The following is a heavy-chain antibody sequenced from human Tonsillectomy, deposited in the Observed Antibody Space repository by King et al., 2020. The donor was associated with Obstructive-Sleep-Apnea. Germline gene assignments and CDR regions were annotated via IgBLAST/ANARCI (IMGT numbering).Heavy chain of an antibody. CDR2: INHSGST. CDR1: GGSFSDFY. V-gene: IGHV4-34*01. D-gene: IGHD6-13*01. CDR3: ARLMAAAGTNYYYDMDV. J-gene: IGHJ6*02. Sequence: VQLQQWGAGLLKPSETLSLTCAVYGGSFSDFYWSWIRQPPGKGLEWIGEINHSGSTNYNPSLKSRVTISVDTSKMQFSLKLSSVTAADTAAYYCARLMAAAGTNYYYDMDVWGQGTTVTVSS.